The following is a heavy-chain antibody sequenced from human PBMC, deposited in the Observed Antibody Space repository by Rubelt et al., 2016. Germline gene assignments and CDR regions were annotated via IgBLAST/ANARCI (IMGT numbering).Heavy chain of an antibody. Sequence: VQLVASGGVSVRRGGSVRLSCAASGFIFNKYWMHWVRYVPGEGLIWLSRINPYCSSIDYSASVKGRFTGSRDKAKNMVYLQMNSLRVDETAVYYCARPTLMAYEWGQGTLVTVSS. D-gene: IGHD5-24*01. J-gene: IGHJ4*02. CDR3: ARPTLMAYE. V-gene: IGHV3-74*01. CDR1: GFIFNKYW. CDR2: INPYCSSI.